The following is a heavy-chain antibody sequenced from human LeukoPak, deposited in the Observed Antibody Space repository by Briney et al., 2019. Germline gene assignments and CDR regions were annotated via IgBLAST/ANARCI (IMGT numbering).Heavy chain of an antibody. D-gene: IGHD4-17*01. V-gene: IGHV3-66*01. CDR2: LYSGGGT. CDR1: GFIVSQKY. CDR3: ARDKQATVTPYYYGMDV. J-gene: IGHJ6*02. Sequence: GGSLRLSCAASGFIVSQKYMTWVRQAPGKGLEWVSSLYSGGGTYYADSVKGRFTISRDNAKNSLYLQMNSLRAEDTAVYYCARDKQATVTPYYYGMDVWGQGTTVTVSS.